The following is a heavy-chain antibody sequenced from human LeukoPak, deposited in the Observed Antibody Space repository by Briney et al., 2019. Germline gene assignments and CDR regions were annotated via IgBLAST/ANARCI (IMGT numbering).Heavy chain of an antibody. CDR2: VSTDGSNQ. J-gene: IGHJ4*02. D-gene: IGHD2/OR15-2a*01. CDR1: GFTFRSFA. Sequence: GGSLRLSCAASGFTFRSFAMHWVRQAPGKGLEWVAVVSTDGSNQFYADAVKGRFTVSRDNSKNTLYLQMKSLRAEDTAIYYCAREQIGLYDYWGQGTLVTVSS. V-gene: IGHV3-30*14. CDR3: AREQIGLYDY.